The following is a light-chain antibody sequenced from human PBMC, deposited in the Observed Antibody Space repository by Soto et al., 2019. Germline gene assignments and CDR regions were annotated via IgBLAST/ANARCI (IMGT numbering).Light chain of an antibody. CDR1: SSNIGTNS. CDR2: NND. J-gene: IGLJ1*01. CDR3: AAWDDSLNGFYV. V-gene: IGLV1-44*01. Sequence: SVLTQPPSACGTPVQSVTISCSGGSSNIGTNSVNWYQQLPGRAPKLLIYNNDLRPSGVPDRFSGSKSGTSASLAISGLQSEDQADDYCAAWDDSLNGFYVFGIGTKGTVL.